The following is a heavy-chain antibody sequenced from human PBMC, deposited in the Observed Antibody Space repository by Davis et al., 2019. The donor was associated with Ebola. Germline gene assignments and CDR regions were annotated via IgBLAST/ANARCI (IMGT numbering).Heavy chain of an antibody. V-gene: IGHV4-61*08. D-gene: IGHD5-18*01. J-gene: IGHJ4*02. CDR3: ASFGYSYGSIDY. Sequence: MPSETLSLTCTVSGGSVSSGAYYWNWIRQPPGKGLEWIGYIYHSGTTNYNPSLKSRVTISVDTSKNQFSLKLSSVTAADTAVYYCASFGYSYGSIDYWGQGTLVTVSS. CDR2: IYHSGTT. CDR1: GGSVSSGAYY.